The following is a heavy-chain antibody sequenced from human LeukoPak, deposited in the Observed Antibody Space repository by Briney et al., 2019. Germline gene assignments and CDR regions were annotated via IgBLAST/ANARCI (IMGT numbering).Heavy chain of an antibody. V-gene: IGHV4-39*01. J-gene: IGHJ4*02. Sequence: SETLSLTCTVSGGSISSSSYYWGWIRQPPGKGLEWIGSVYYSGSTYYNPSLKSRVTISVDTSKNQFSLKLSSVTAADTAVYYCARGIYSSGWYYFDYWGQGTLVTVSS. CDR1: GGSISSSSYY. CDR3: ARGIYSSGWYYFDY. D-gene: IGHD6-19*01. CDR2: VYYSGST.